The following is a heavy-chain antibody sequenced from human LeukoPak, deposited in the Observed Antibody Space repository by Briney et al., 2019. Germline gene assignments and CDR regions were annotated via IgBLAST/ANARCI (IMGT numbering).Heavy chain of an antibody. D-gene: IGHD1-1*01. V-gene: IGHV3-48*04. CDR2: IVGSSSNI. J-gene: IGHJ4*02. CDR1: GFSFSTYS. Sequence: GGSLRLSCTASGFSFSTYSMNWVRQAPGKGLEWVSYIVGSSSNIYYADSVKGRCTISRDNAKNSLYLQMDSLRAEDTAVYYCATDSPETAAFDYWGQGTLVTVSS. CDR3: ATDSPETAAFDY.